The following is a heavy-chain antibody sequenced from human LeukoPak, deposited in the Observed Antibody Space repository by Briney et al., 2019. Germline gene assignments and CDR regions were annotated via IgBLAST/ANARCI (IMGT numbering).Heavy chain of an antibody. V-gene: IGHV3-23*01. J-gene: IGHJ4*02. D-gene: IGHD2-21*01. CDR1: GFTFSFYT. CDR3: AKAPVTTCRGAYCYPFDY. Sequence: GGSLRLSCAASGFTFSFYTMSWVRQAPGKGLEWVSGLSGSGGSTYYSDSVKGRFTISRDSSKNTLFLQMNRLRPEDAAVYYCAKAPVTTCRGAYCYPFDYWGQGTLVTVSS. CDR2: LSGSGGST.